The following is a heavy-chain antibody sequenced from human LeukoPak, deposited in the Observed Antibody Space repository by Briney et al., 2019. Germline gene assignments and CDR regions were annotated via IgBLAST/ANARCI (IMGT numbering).Heavy chain of an antibody. CDR2: IWYDGSNK. D-gene: IGHD2-2*01. CDR1: GFTFSSNG. Sequence: PGRSLRLSCAASGFTFSSNGMHWVRQAPGKGLEWVAVIWYDGSNKNYADSVKGRFTISRDNAKNTLYLEMNSLRAEDTAVYYCARVGHCSSTACFIDYWGQGTLVTVSS. J-gene: IGHJ4*02. CDR3: ARVGHCSSTACFIDY. V-gene: IGHV3-33*01.